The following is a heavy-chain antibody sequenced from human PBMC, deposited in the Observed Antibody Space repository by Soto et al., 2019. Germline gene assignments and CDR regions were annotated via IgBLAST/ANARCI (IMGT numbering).Heavy chain of an antibody. CDR1: GGSFSGYY. J-gene: IGHJ6*02. CDR2: INHSGST. CDR3: ARGRAEYGMDV. Sequence: QVQLQQWGAGLLKPSETLSLTCAVYGGSFSGYYWSWIRQPPGKGLEWIGEINHSGSTNYNPSLKSRVNITVDTSKNQYSLKLSSVTAADTAVYCCARGRAEYGMDVWGQGTTDTVSS. V-gene: IGHV4-34*01.